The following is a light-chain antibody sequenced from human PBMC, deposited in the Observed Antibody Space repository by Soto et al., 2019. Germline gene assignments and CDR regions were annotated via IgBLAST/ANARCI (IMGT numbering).Light chain of an antibody. CDR2: GAS. V-gene: IGKV3-20*01. J-gene: IGKJ1*01. Sequence: EVGMTQSPATLSVSTGERATLSCRASQSVSSNLAWYQQKPGQAPRLLIYGASSRATGIPDRFSGSGSGTDFTLTISRLEPEDFAVYYCQQYGSPPKPFGQRSKVAI. CDR1: QSVSSN. CDR3: QQYGSPPKP.